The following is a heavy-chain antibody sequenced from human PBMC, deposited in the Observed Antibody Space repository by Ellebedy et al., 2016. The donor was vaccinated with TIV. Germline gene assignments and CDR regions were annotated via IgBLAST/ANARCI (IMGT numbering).Heavy chain of an antibody. CDR3: ARKPPGIGAAGHDF. Sequence: GESLKISCKGSGYSFTSYWVGWVRQLPGKGLEWMGIICPGDSDTRYSPSFQGQVTISADKSISTAYLQWSSLKASDNAMYYCARKPPGIGAAGHDFWGQGTLVTVSS. D-gene: IGHD6-13*01. CDR1: GYSFTSYW. V-gene: IGHV5-51*01. CDR2: ICPGDSDT. J-gene: IGHJ4*02.